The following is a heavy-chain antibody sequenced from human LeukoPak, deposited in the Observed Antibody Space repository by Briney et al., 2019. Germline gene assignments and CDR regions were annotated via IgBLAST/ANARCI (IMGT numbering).Heavy chain of an antibody. V-gene: IGHV3-21*01. CDR1: GFTFSSYS. CDR2: ISSSSGYI. D-gene: IGHD2-8*01. CDR3: ARGVSGADNWFDP. Sequence: GGSLRLSCAASGFTFSSYSMNWVRQAPGKGLEWVSSISSSSGYIYYADSVKGRFTISRDNAKNSLYLQMNSLRAEDTAVYYCARGVSGADNWFDPWGQGTLVTVSS. J-gene: IGHJ5*02.